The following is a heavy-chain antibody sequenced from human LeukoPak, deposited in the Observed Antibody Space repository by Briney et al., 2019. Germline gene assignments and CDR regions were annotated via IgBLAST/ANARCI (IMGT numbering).Heavy chain of an antibody. J-gene: IGHJ4*02. Sequence: GGSLRLSCAASGLTVGFKCMSWVGHAPGKGLEWVSIIYSGGSSYYADSVKGRFTVSRDTSKNTLYLQMNSLRAEDTAVYYCATRPDGNDVPYFDYWGQGTLVTVSS. V-gene: IGHV3-66*01. CDR2: IYSGGSS. CDR1: GLTVGFKC. D-gene: IGHD5-12*01. CDR3: ATRPDGNDVPYFDY.